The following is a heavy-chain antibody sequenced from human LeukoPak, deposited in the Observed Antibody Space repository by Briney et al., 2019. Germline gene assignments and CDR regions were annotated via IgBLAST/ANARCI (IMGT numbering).Heavy chain of an antibody. CDR2: INHSGST. CDR3: SRGGNIAF. D-gene: IGHD4-23*01. Sequence: PSETLSLTCAVSGYSISSGYYWGWIRQPPGKGREWIASINHSGSTYYNPSLTSRVTISIGTSKDQFSLNLSSVTAADTVVYYCSRGGNIAFWGQGTLVTVSS. V-gene: IGHV4-38-2*01. J-gene: IGHJ4*02. CDR1: GYSISSGYY.